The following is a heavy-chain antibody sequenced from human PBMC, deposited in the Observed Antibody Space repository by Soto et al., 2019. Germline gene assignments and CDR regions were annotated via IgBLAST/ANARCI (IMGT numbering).Heavy chain of an antibody. D-gene: IGHD3-22*01. Sequence: SVKVSCKASGGTFSSYAISWVRQAPGQGLEWMGGIIPIFGTANYAQKFQGRVTITADESTSTAYMELSSLRSEDTAVYYCARGRGCGRSSYYHYYYYGMDVWGQGTTVTVSS. CDR1: GGTFSSYA. CDR2: IIPIFGTA. V-gene: IGHV1-69*13. J-gene: IGHJ6*02. CDR3: ARGRGCGRSSYYHYYYYGMDV.